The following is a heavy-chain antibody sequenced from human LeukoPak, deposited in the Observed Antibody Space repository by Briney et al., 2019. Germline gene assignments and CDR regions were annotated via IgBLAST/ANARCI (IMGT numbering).Heavy chain of an antibody. CDR3: ARVRKYSGYYSWYFDL. CDR1: GFTFSSYD. J-gene: IGHJ2*01. D-gene: IGHD5-12*01. Sequence: GGSLRLSCAASGFTFSSYDRPWVRQATGKGLEWVSAIGTAGDTYYPGSVKGRFTISRENAKNSLYLQMNSLRAGDTAVYYCARVRKYSGYYSWYFDLWGRGTLVTVSS. CDR2: IGTAGDT. V-gene: IGHV3-13*01.